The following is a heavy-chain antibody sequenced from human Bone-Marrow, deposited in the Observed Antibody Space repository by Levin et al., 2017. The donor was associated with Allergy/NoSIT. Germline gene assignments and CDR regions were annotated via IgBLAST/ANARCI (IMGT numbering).Heavy chain of an antibody. CDR3: SRDRVGQNDYGGNRDPFDP. J-gene: IGHJ5*02. Sequence: GGSLRLSCVASGFNFNFYTFQWVRQAPGKGLEWVSSITSTSGFISYSDSVKGRFTVTRDNDKESLYLEMTSLKVDDTAVYYCSRDRVGQNDYGGNRDPFDPWGQGTLVTVSP. CDR2: ITSTSGFI. CDR1: GFNFNFYT. V-gene: IGHV3-21*01. D-gene: IGHD4-23*01.